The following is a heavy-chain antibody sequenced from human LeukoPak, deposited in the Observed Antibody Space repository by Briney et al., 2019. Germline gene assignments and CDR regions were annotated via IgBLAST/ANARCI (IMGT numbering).Heavy chain of an antibody. V-gene: IGHV3-48*03. D-gene: IGHD2-8*01. CDR3: ARDTVNGPFVISLDL. CDR1: GFSLRSSE. J-gene: IGHJ5*02. Sequence: QTRGSLRPSCAASGFSLRSSEMNWVRQAPGKGPEWVAHINSADNVEYYTDSVRGRFTMSRDNAKDLLYLQMNSLRDEDTAVYYCARDTVNGPFVISLDLWGQGVLVTVSS. CDR2: INSADNVE.